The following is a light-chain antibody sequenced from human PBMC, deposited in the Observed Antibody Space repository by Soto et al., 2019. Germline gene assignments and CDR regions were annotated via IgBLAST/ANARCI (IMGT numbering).Light chain of an antibody. Sequence: QSALTQPASVSGSPGQSITISCIGTSSDVGSYNRVSWYQQHPGKAPKLMIYEGSKRPSGVSNRFSGSKSGNTASLTISRLXXXXEADYYSCSYAGSSTWVFGTGTKLTV. CDR1: SSDVGSYNR. CDR3: CSYAGSSTWV. V-gene: IGLV2-23*01. CDR2: EGS. J-gene: IGLJ1*01.